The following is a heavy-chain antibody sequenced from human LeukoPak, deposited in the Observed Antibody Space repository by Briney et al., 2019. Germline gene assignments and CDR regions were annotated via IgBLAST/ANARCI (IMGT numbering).Heavy chain of an antibody. V-gene: IGHV1-69*13. CDR3: ARGWDYYDSSGYYYQSGAFDI. CDR1: GGTFSSYA. J-gene: IGHJ3*02. D-gene: IGHD3-22*01. Sequence: ASVKVSCKASGGTFSSYAISWVRQAPGQGLEWMGGIIPIFGTANYAQKFQGRVTITADESTSTAYMELSSLRSEDTAVYYCARGWDYYDSSGYYYQSGAFDIWGQGTMVTVSS. CDR2: IIPIFGTA.